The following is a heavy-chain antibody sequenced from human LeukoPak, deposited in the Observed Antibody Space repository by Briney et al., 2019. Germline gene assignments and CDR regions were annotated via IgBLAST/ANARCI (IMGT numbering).Heavy chain of an antibody. D-gene: IGHD2-15*01. V-gene: IGHV3-23*01. J-gene: IGHJ5*02. CDR3: AKRFRRSPVVVVAATYNWFDP. Sequence: GGSLRLSCAASGFTFSSYAMSWVRQAPGKGLEWVSAISGSGGSTYYADSVKGRFTISRDNSKNTLYLQMNGLRAEDTAVYYCAKRFRRSPVVVVAATYNWFDPWGQGTLVTVSS. CDR2: ISGSGGST. CDR1: GFTFSSYA.